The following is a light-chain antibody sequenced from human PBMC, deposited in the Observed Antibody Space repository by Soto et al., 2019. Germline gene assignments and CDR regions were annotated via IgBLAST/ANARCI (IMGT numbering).Light chain of an antibody. CDR1: QTIASN. J-gene: IGKJ2*01. CDR3: QQYHNWPPQYT. Sequence: EIVMTQSPASLSVSPGDGVTLSCRASQTIASNLAWYQQKPGQGPRLLIHGASTRAAGVPARFSGSGSGTDFALTISGLQSEDFAVYYCQQYHNWPPQYTFGQGTKLQIK. V-gene: IGKV3-15*01. CDR2: GAS.